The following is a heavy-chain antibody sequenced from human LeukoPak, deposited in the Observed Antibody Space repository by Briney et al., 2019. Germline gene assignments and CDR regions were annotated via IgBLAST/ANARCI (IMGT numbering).Heavy chain of an antibody. D-gene: IGHD3-9*01. CDR1: GYTFTSYY. J-gene: IGHJ3*02. CDR2: INPSGGST. V-gene: IGHV1-46*01. Sequence: GASVKVSCKASGYTFTSYYMHWVRQAPGQGLEWMGIINPSGGSTSYAQKFQGRVTMTRDMSTSTVYMELSRLRSDDTAVYYCARELVINARTYDAFDIWGQGTMVTVSS. CDR3: ARELVINARTYDAFDI.